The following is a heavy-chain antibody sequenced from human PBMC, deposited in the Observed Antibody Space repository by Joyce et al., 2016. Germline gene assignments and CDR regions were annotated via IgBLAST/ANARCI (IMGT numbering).Heavy chain of an antibody. Sequence: QVQLVESGGGVVQPGRSLRFSGAASGFTLRSYGMHWVRQAPGKGLDWVAFISADGSNKYYADSVKGRFSISRDSPKNTLYLQMSSLRPEDTAVYYCAKNHVAGTGDYWGQGTLVTVSS. J-gene: IGHJ4*02. D-gene: IGHD6-19*01. CDR3: AKNHVAGTGDY. CDR1: GFTLRSYG. CDR2: ISADGSNK. V-gene: IGHV3-30*18.